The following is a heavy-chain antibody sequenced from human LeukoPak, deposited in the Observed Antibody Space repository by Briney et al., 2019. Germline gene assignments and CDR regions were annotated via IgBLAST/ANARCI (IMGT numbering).Heavy chain of an antibody. V-gene: IGHV3-23*01. CDR3: ARGGGYDRDWFDP. J-gene: IGHJ5*02. CDR2: ISGSGGNT. D-gene: IGHD5-12*01. Sequence: SGGSLRLSCAASGFTFSSYVMSWVRQAPGKGLEWVSDISGSGGNTDYADSVKGRFTISRDNSKNTLYLQMNSLRAEDTAVYYCARGGGYDRDWFDPWGQGTLVTVSS. CDR1: GFTFSSYV.